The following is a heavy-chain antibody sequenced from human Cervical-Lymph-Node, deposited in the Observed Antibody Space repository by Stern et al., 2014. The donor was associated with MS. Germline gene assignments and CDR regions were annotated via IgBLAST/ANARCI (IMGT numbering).Heavy chain of an antibody. CDR1: GFTFSSYG. D-gene: IGHD6-19*01. CDR2: ISYDGSNK. CDR3: AKDEGDQWPQGYYGMDV. Sequence: QVQLVESGGGVVQPGRSLRLSCAASGFTFSSYGMHWVRQAPGKGLEWVAVISYDGSNKYYADSVKGRFTISRDNSKNTLYLQMNSLRAEDTAVYYCAKDEGDQWPQGYYGMDVWGQGTTVTVSS. J-gene: IGHJ6*02. V-gene: IGHV3-30*18.